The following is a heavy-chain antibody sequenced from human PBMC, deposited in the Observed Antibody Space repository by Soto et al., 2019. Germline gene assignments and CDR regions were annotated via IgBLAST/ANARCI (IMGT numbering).Heavy chain of an antibody. J-gene: IGHJ4*02. CDR3: ARGPHDYDSSGYYDFDY. D-gene: IGHD3-22*01. CDR1: GGSISSGGYY. V-gene: IGHV4-31*03. Sequence: SETLSLTCTVSGGSISSGGYYWSWIRQHPGKGLEWIGYIYYSGSTYYNPSLKSRVTISVDTSKNQFSLKLSSVTAADTAVYYCARGPHDYDSSGYYDFDYWGQGTLVTVAS. CDR2: IYYSGST.